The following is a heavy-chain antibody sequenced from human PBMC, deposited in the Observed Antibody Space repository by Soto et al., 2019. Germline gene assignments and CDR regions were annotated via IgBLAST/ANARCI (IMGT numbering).Heavy chain of an antibody. V-gene: IGHV4-59*01. CDR2: IYYSGST. J-gene: IGHJ4*02. D-gene: IGHD3-10*01. Sequence: SETLSLTCTVSGGSISSYYWSWIRQPPGKGLEWIGYIYYSGSTNYNPSLKSRVTISVDTSKNQFSLKLSSVTAADTAVYYCARVILWFGEAPLFDYWGQGTLVTVSS. CDR3: ARVILWFGEAPLFDY. CDR1: GGSISSYY.